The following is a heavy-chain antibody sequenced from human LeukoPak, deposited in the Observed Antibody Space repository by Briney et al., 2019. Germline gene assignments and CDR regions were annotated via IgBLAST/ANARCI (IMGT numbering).Heavy chain of an antibody. CDR2: INPNSGGA. CDR3: ARARWGYYDRGTFDI. Sequence: GASVKVSCKASGYTFTGYYMHWVRQAPGQGLEWMGWINPNSGGANYAQKFRGRVTMTRDTSLTTAYMELSSLRSDDTAVYYCARARWGYYDRGTFDIWGQGTMVTVSS. V-gene: IGHV1-2*02. D-gene: IGHD3-22*01. CDR1: GYTFTGYY. J-gene: IGHJ3*02.